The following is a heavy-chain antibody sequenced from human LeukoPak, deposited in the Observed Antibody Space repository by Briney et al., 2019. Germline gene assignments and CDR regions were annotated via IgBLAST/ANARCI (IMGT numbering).Heavy chain of an antibody. CDR3: ARDITMVRGVFDY. CDR1: GFTFSSYW. Sequence: GGSLRLSCAASGFTFSSYWMSWVRQAPGKGLEWVVNIKQDGSEKYYVDSVKGRFTISRDNAKNSLYLQMNSLRAEDTAVYYCARDITMVRGVFDYWGQGTLVTVSS. J-gene: IGHJ4*02. CDR2: IKQDGSEK. V-gene: IGHV3-7*03. D-gene: IGHD3-10*01.